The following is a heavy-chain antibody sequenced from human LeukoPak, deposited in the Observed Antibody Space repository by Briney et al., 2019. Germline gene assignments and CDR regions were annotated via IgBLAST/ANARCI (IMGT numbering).Heavy chain of an antibody. CDR2: INHSGST. Sequence: SETLPLTCAVYGGSFSGYYWSWLRQPPGKGLEWIGEINHSGSTNYNPSLKSRVTISVDTSKNQFSLKLSSVTAADTAVYYCARRRGYSYGYVVFDYWGQGTLVTVSS. D-gene: IGHD5-18*01. CDR1: GGSFSGYY. J-gene: IGHJ4*02. CDR3: ARRRGYSYGYVVFDY. V-gene: IGHV4-34*01.